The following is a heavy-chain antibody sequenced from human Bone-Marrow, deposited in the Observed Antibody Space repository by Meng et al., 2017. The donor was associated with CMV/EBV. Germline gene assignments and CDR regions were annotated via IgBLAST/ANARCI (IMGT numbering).Heavy chain of an antibody. D-gene: IGHD3-3*01. CDR3: ARDAPDSPYYDFWSGWYYGMDV. CDR2: ISAYNGNT. CDR1: GYTFTSYG. V-gene: IGHV1-18*01. Sequence: ASVKVSCKASGYTFTSYGISWVRQAPGQGLEWMGWISAYNGNTNYAQKLQGRVTMTTDTSTSTAYMELRSLRSDDTAVYYCARDAPDSPYYDFWSGWYYGMDVWGQGTTVTVSS. J-gene: IGHJ6*02.